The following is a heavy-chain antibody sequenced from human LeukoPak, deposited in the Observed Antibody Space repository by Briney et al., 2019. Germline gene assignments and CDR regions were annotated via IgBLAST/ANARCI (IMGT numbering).Heavy chain of an antibody. Sequence: GESLMISCKGSGYTFTNYWISWVRQMPGKGLEWMGRIDPTDSYTNYSPSFQGHVSVSADRSISTAYLQWSSLKASDTAIYYCARRGAYDAFDYWGQGTLVTVSS. CDR2: IDPTDSYT. D-gene: IGHD5-12*01. CDR1: GYTFTNYW. CDR3: ARRGAYDAFDY. J-gene: IGHJ4*02. V-gene: IGHV5-10-1*01.